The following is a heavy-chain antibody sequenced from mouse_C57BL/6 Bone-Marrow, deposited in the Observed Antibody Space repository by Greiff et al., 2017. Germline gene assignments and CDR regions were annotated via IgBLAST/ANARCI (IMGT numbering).Heavy chain of an antibody. J-gene: IGHJ1*03. Sequence: VKLMESGPGLVQPSQSLSITCTVSGFSLTSYGVHWVRQPPGKGLEWLGVIWSGGSTDYNAAFISRLSISKDNSTSQVFFKMNSLQADDTAIYYCAKNDGYHWYFDVWGTGTTVTVSS. CDR2: IWSGGST. V-gene: IGHV2-4*01. CDR3: AKNDGYHWYFDV. D-gene: IGHD2-3*01. CDR1: GFSLTSYG.